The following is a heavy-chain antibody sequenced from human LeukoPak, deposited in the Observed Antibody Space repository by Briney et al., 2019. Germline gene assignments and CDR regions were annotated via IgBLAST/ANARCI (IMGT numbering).Heavy chain of an antibody. J-gene: IGHJ6*03. D-gene: IGHD1-14*01. CDR1: GGSISSGSYY. Sequence: SETLSLTCTVSGGSISSGSYYWSWIRQPAGKGLEWIGRIYTSGGTNYNPSLKSRVTISVDTSKNQFSLKLSSVTAAVTAVYYCARAVTLTYYYYYYMDVWGKGTTVTVSS. V-gene: IGHV4-61*02. CDR2: IYTSGGT. CDR3: ARAVTLTYYYYYYMDV.